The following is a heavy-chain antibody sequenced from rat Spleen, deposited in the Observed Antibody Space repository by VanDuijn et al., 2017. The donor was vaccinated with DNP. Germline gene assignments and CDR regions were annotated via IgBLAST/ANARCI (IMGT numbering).Heavy chain of an antibody. Sequence: VQLQESGPGLVKPSQSLSLTCSVTGYSITSNFKWSWIRKFPGNKLEWMGYINSAGSTNYNPSLKSRISITRDTSKNQFFLQLNSLTTEDTATYYCARLRLEWEVRAMDAWGQGTSVTVSS. CDR2: INSAGST. D-gene: IGHD1-1*01. CDR1: GYSITSNFK. CDR3: ARLRLEWEVRAMDA. J-gene: IGHJ4*01. V-gene: IGHV3-3*01.